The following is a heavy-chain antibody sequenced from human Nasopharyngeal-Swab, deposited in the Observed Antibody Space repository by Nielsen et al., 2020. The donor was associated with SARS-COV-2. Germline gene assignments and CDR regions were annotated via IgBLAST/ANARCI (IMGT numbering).Heavy chain of an antibody. J-gene: IGHJ6*02. CDR2: IKQDGSEK. V-gene: IGHV3-7*01. CDR3: ARAGDSSGYYFYYYYGMDV. Sequence: VRQAPGKGLEWMANIKQDGSEKYYVDSVKGRFTISRDNAKNSLYLQMNSLRAEDTAVYYCARAGDSSGYYFYYYYGMDVWGQGTTVTVSS. D-gene: IGHD3-22*01.